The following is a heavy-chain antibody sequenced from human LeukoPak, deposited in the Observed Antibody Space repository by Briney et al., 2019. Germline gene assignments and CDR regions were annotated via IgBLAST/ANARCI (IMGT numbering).Heavy chain of an antibody. J-gene: IGHJ3*02. Sequence: SETLSLTCAVYGGSFSLYYWSWIRQPPGKGLEWIGEINDSGSTNYNPSLKSRVTISVDTSKNQFSLKLSSVTAADTAVHYCARPFDSSGYYPDAFDIWGQGTMVIVSS. CDR2: INDSGST. CDR3: ARPFDSSGYYPDAFDI. CDR1: GGSFSLYY. D-gene: IGHD3-22*01. V-gene: IGHV4-34*01.